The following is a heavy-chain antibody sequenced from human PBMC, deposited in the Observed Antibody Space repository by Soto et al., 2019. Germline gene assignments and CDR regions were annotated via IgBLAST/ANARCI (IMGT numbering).Heavy chain of an antibody. V-gene: IGHV5-51*01. CDR3: ARGPFTVTTLFVWFDP. CDR1: GYSFTSYW. CDR2: IYPGDSDT. Sequence: LGESLKISCKGSGYSFTSYWIGWVRQMPGKGLEWMGIIYPGDSDTRYSPSFQGQVTISADKSISTAYLQWSSLKASDTAMYYCARGPFTVTTLFVWFDPWGQGTLVTVSS. J-gene: IGHJ5*02. D-gene: IGHD4-4*01.